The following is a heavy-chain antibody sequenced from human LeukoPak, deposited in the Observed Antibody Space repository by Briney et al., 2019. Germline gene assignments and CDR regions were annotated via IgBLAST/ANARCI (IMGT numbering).Heavy chain of an antibody. CDR1: GGSISSGSYY. CDR2: IYTSGST. V-gene: IGHV4-61*09. Sequence: SETLSLTCTVPGGSISSGSYYWSWIRQPAGKGLEWIGHIYTSGSTDYNPSLKSRVTISVDTSKNQFSLRLSSVTAADTAVYYFATYSSSFGFDYWGQGTLVTVSS. J-gene: IGHJ4*02. CDR3: ATYSSSFGFDY. D-gene: IGHD6-6*01.